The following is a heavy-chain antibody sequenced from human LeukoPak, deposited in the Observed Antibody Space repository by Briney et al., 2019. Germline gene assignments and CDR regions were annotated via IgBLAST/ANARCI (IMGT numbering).Heavy chain of an antibody. J-gene: IGHJ4*02. V-gene: IGHV3-53*01. D-gene: IGHD2-15*01. Sequence: GGSLRLSCAASGFTVSSNYMSWVRQAPEKGLEWVSIIYSSGTTYYADSVKGRFTISRDNSKNTLYLQMNSLRAEDTAVYYCASTHLGYCSSVSCQNDYWGQGTLVTVSS. CDR2: IYSSGTT. CDR1: GFTVSSNY. CDR3: ASTHLGYCSSVSCQNDY.